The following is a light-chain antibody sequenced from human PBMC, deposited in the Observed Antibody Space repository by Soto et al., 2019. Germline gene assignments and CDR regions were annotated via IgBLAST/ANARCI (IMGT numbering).Light chain of an antibody. V-gene: IGLV1-47*01. CDR2: RNN. Sequence: QSVVTQPASASGTPGQRGSISCSGSASNVGSTYVFWYQHLPGAAPALLIYRNNQRPSGVSDRFAGSKSGASASLAFRGLQVEDEADYYCASWDNDLNGPIFGGGTKLTVL. J-gene: IGLJ2*01. CDR3: ASWDNDLNGPI. CDR1: ASNVGSTY.